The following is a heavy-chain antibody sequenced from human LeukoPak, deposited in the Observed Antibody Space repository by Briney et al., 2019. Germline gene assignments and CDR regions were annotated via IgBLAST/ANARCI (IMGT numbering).Heavy chain of an antibody. CDR3: AKDFRIGYSAHFDY. CDR1: GFTFRSHA. D-gene: IGHD2-21*01. V-gene: IGHV3-23*01. J-gene: IGHJ4*02. CDR2: IYENGGTT. Sequence: GGSLRLSCVGSGFTFRSHAMSWVRQAPEKGLEFVSGIYENGGTTYYADSVKCRFSISRDNSKNTLYLQMDSLRGENTAVYYCAKDFRIGYSAHFDYCGQGALVTVSS.